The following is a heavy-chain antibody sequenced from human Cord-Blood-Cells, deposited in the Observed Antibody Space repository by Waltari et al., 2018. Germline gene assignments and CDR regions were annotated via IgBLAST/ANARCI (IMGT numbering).Heavy chain of an antibody. CDR3: ARQRSDFWSGYFPYYFDY. V-gene: IGHV4-34*01. J-gene: IGHJ4*02. D-gene: IGHD3-3*01. Sequence: QVQLQQWGAGLLKPSETLSLTCAVYGGSFSGYYWSWIRQPQGKGLEWIGEINHSGSTNYDPSHKRRVTISVDPYKNHFSLKLSFVPAADTAVYYCARQRSDFWSGYFPYYFDYWGQGTLVTVSS. CDR1: GGSFSGYY. CDR2: INHSGST.